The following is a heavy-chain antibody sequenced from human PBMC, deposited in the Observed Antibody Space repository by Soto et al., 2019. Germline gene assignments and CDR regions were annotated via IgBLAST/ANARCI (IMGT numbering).Heavy chain of an antibody. CDR2: ISWNSGNL. V-gene: IGHV3-9*01. D-gene: IGHD4-17*01. J-gene: IGHJ4*02. CDR3: AKGASTTVFAFNDY. CDR1: GLTFDDYA. Sequence: EVQLVESGGGLVQPGSSLRLSCAASGLTFDDYAMHWVRQGPGKGLEWVSSISWNSGNLGYADSVKGRFTISRDNAKNSLYLQMNSLRGEDTALYYCAKGASTTVFAFNDYWGQGTLVTVSS.